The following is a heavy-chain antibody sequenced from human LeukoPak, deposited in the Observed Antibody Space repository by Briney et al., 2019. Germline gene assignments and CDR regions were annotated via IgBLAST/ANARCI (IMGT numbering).Heavy chain of an antibody. CDR3: AAFLYDFWSGYYKSWDY. J-gene: IGHJ4*02. CDR2: IIPIFGTA. Sequence: SVKVSCKASGGTFSSYAISWVRQAPGQGLEWMGGIIPIFGTANYAQKFQGRVTITADKSTSTAYMELSSLRSEDTAVYYCAAFLYDFWSGYYKSWDYWGQGTLVTVSS. CDR1: GGTFSSYA. V-gene: IGHV1-69*06. D-gene: IGHD3-3*01.